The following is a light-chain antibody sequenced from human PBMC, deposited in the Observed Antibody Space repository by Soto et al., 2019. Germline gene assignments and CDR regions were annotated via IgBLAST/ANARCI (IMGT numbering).Light chain of an antibody. CDR1: SSDIGSYDF. CDR3: TSYTSSTPRWV. CDR2: GVT. Sequence: QSALTQPASVSGSLGQSITVSCTGTSSDIGSYDFVSWYQHHPDNAPKLLIYGVTNRPSGVSNRFSGSKSGNTASLTISGLQAEDEADYFCTSYTSSTPRWVFGGGTKLIVL. V-gene: IGLV2-14*01. J-gene: IGLJ3*02.